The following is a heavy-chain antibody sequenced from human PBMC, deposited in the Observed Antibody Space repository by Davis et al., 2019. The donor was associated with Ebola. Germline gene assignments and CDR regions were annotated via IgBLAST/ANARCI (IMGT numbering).Heavy chain of an antibody. Sequence: SLKISCAASGFTFDDYAMQWVRQVPGKGLEWVSSISWNSDSVGYVDSVKGRFSISKDNAKNTLYLQMNGLRTDDTAMYYCARDSLRYSAAYGGWLDPWGQGTLVIVSS. CDR3: ARDSLRYSAAYGGWLDP. D-gene: IGHD5-18*01. V-gene: IGHV3-9*01. J-gene: IGHJ5*02. CDR2: ISWNSDSV. CDR1: GFTFDDYA.